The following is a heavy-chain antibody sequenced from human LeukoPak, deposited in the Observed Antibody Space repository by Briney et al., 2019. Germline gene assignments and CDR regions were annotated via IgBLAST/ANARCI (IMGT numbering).Heavy chain of an antibody. CDR3: ARGGGLDV. Sequence: PGGSLRLSCAASGFTSDYAMHWARQALGKGLEWVASINHNGNVNYCVDSVKGRFTISRDNAKNSLYLQMSNLRAEDTAVYFCARGGGLDVWGQGATVTVSS. CDR1: GFTSDYA. V-gene: IGHV3-7*03. J-gene: IGHJ6*02. D-gene: IGHD3-16*01. CDR2: INHNGNVN.